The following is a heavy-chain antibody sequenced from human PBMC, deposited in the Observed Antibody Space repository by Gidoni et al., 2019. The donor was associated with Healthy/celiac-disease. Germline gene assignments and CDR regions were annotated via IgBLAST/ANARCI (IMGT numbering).Heavy chain of an antibody. CDR2: IGTAGDT. CDR3: AGAYYDFWSGYLDYGMDV. CDR1: GFTFSSSD. J-gene: IGHJ6*02. V-gene: IGHV3-13*01. Sequence: EVQLVESGGGLVQPGGSRRLSCAASGFTFSSSDMHWVRHATGKCLEWVSAIGTAGDTYYPGSVEGRFTISRENAKNSLYLQMNSLRAEDTAVYYCAGAYYDFWSGYLDYGMDVWGQGTTVTVSS. D-gene: IGHD3-3*01.